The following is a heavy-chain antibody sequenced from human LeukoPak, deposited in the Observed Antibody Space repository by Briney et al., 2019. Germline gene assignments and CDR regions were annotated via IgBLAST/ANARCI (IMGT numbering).Heavy chain of an antibody. J-gene: IGHJ4*02. Sequence: PSGTLSLTCTGSGGSISSYYWSWIRQAPGKGLEWIGYIYYSGSTSYNPSLKSRVTISVDTSNNQFSLKLSSVTAADTAVYYCARDTSGYRRGSFDYWGQGTLVTVSS. V-gene: IGHV4-59*01. CDR3: ARDTSGYRRGSFDY. CDR1: GGSISSYY. D-gene: IGHD3-22*01. CDR2: IYYSGST.